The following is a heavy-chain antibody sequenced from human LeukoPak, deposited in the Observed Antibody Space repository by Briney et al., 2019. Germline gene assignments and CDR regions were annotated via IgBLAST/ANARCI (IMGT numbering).Heavy chain of an antibody. Sequence: SETLSLTCTVSLXSTTSNFWSWVRQPPGKGLEWIGEIHRSGSPNYNPSLQSRVTISIDRSRNQIVLELSSVTAADTAVYYCAREILGGFNPGAYWGQGILVTVSS. CDR1: LXSTTSNF. D-gene: IGHD1-14*01. CDR3: AREILGGFNPGAY. J-gene: IGHJ4*02. CDR2: IHRSGSP. V-gene: IGHV4-4*02.